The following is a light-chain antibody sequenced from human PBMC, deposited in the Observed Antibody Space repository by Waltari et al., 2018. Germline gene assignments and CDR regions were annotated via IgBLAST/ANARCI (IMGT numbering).Light chain of an antibody. J-gene: IGLJ2*01. Sequence: QSALAQPASVSGSPGQSITISCTASSSDIGAFDLVSWYHQHPGRAPRLIIRNVSERPSGVPHRFSGSKSGNTASLTISSLRSEDESLYFCSSFTTGSTGLFGGGTKLTVL. CDR2: NVS. CDR1: SSDIGAFDL. V-gene: IGLV2-14*03. CDR3: SSFTTGSTGL.